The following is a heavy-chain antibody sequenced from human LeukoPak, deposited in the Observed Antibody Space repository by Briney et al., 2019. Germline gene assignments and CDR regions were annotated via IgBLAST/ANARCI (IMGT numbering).Heavy chain of an antibody. CDR3: ARVARRGYSYGARIDY. CDR1: GYTFTSYD. V-gene: IGHV1-8*03. D-gene: IGHD5-18*01. Sequence: GASVKVSCKASGYTFTSYDINWVRQATGQGLEWMGWMNPNSGNTGYAQKFQGRVTITRNTSISTAYMELSSLRSEDTAVYYRARVARRGYSYGARIDYWGQGTLVTVSS. J-gene: IGHJ4*02. CDR2: MNPNSGNT.